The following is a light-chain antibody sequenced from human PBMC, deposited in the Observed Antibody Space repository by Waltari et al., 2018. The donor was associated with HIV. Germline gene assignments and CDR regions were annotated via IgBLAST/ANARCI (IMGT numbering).Light chain of an antibody. CDR2: RNN. CDR1: RSNIGSNY. CDR3: VAWDDTLSALF. Sequence: QSVLTQPPAASGTPGQRVTISCSGSRSNIGSNYVSWYQQFPGTAPKLLLDRNNDRPSGVPDRISGSKSGTAAYLAISGLRSEDEADYYCVAWDDTLSALFFGGGTKLTVL. J-gene: IGLJ2*01. V-gene: IGLV1-47*01.